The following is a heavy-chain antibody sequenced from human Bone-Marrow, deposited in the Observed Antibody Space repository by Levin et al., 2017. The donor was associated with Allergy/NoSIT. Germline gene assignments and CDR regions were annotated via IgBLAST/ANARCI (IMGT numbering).Heavy chain of an antibody. D-gene: IGHD6-6*01. Sequence: GESLKISCAASGFTFNNYAMNWVRKAPGKGLEWVSSIRSGGTGAGTHYADSVKGRFTISRDNSKSTVSLQMDSPRADDTGLSFCVGCRVERTAPGWGNWIDAWGQGTLVTVSS. CDR1: GFTFNNYA. V-gene: IGHV3-23*01. CDR3: VGCRVERTAPGWGNWIDA. J-gene: IGHJ5*02. CDR2: IRSGGTGAGT.